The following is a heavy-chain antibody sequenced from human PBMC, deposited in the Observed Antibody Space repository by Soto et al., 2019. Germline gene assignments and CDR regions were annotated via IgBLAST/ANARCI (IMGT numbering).Heavy chain of an antibody. D-gene: IGHD3-3*01. CDR1: GGTFSSCA. CDR2: IIPIFGTA. Sequence: SVKVSCEASGGTFSSCAISWVRQAPGQGREWMVGIIPIFGTANYAQKFQGRVTINADESTSTAYMELSSLRSEDTAVYYCARDTTEGLITIFGVVITPYGMDVWGQGTTVTVSS. CDR3: ARDTTEGLITIFGVVITPYGMDV. J-gene: IGHJ6*02. V-gene: IGHV1-69*13.